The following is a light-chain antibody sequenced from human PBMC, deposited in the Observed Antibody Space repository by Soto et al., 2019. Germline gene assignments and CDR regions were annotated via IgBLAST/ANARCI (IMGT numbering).Light chain of an antibody. V-gene: IGKV3-15*01. CDR1: QYVGTR. Sequence: EIVLTQSRATLSSSPGETATLSCRASQYVGTRLAWYQHKPGQAPRLLIYDASTMATGFPARFSGSGSGTEFTLTISSLQSEDFAVYYCQQYNNWPLTFGGGTKVDI. J-gene: IGKJ4*01. CDR3: QQYNNWPLT. CDR2: DAS.